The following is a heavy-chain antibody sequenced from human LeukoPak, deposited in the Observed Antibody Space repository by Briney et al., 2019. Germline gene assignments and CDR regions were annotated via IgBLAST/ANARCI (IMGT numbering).Heavy chain of an antibody. CDR1: GYTFSSYY. Sequence: ALVKVSCKASGYTFSSYYIHWVRQAPGQGLQWMGVINPSGSNSRYAEEFQGRVTMTRDTSTNTVNMELSSLRSNDTAVYYCSSPKSPYEGTGPHNWGQGTQVTVSS. J-gene: IGHJ4*02. CDR2: INPSGSNS. CDR3: SSPKSPYEGTGPHN. D-gene: IGHD2-8*02. V-gene: IGHV1-46*01.